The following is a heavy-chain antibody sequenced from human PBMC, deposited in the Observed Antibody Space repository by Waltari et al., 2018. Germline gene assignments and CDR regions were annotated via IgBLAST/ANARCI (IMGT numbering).Heavy chain of an antibody. CDR2: ISYSETT. Sequence: QLQLQESGPGLVKPSETVSLTCSVSGGSLTSARHYWGWIRQPPGQGLEWIGTISYSETTYNSPSLQSRVTISRDTSKNQLSLKLDSVTASDTAVYYCATYIGASVGTASFDVWGQGTMVTVSS. V-gene: IGHV4-39*01. CDR3: ATYIGASVGTASFDV. J-gene: IGHJ3*01. D-gene: IGHD5-12*01. CDR1: GGSLTSARHY.